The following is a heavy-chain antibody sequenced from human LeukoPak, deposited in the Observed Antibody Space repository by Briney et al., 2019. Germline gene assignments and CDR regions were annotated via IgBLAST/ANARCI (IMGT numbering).Heavy chain of an antibody. CDR2: INHGGST. Sequence: SETLSLTCAVYGASFSDYYWSWIRQPPGKGLEWIGEINHGGSTNYNPSLKSRVTISVDTSESQFSLKLTSVTAADTAVYYCARSYSTSWYYWGQGTLVTVSS. D-gene: IGHD6-13*01. J-gene: IGHJ4*02. CDR1: GASFSDYY. CDR3: ARSYSTSWYY. V-gene: IGHV4-34*01.